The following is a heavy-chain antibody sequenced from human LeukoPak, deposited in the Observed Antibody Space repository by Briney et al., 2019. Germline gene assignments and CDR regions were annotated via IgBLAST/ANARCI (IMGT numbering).Heavy chain of an antibody. CDR3: ARDLRVKSSGGPNXYYYYGMDV. Sequence: GGSLRLSCAASGFTVSSNYMSWVRQAPGKGLEWVSVIYSGGSTYYADSVKGRFTISRDNSKNTLYLQMNSLRAEDTAVYYCARDLRVKSSGGPNXYYYYGMDVWGQGTTVTVSS. CDR1: GFTVSSNY. CDR2: IYSGGST. V-gene: IGHV3-66*01. D-gene: IGHD1-26*01. J-gene: IGHJ6*02.